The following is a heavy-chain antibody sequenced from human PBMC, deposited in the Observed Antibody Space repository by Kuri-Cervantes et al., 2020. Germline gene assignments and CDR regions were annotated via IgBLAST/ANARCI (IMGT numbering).Heavy chain of an antibody. Sequence: SCAVSGGSISSSNWWSWVRQPPGKGLEWIGEIYHSGSTNYNPSLKSRVTISVDTSKNQFSLKLSSVTAADTAVYYCARGFHGGAAAATDYFDYWGQGTLVAVSS. V-gene: IGHV4-4*02. CDR2: IYHSGST. CDR1: GGSISSSNW. D-gene: IGHD2-2*01. CDR3: ARGFHGGAAAATDYFDY. J-gene: IGHJ4*02.